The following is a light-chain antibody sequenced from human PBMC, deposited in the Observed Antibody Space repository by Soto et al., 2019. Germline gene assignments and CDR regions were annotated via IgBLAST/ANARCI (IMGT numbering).Light chain of an antibody. V-gene: IGKV1-39*01. CDR2: SAS. CDR3: QQSYRTPPIT. Sequence: DIKMNQSPSSLSASVGDRDTITCRASQTISRYLNWYQQRPGKAPNLLIYSASSLQSGVPSRFSGSGSGTDFTLTISSLQPEDFATYYCQQSYRTPPITFGQGTRLEIK. CDR1: QTISRY. J-gene: IGKJ5*01.